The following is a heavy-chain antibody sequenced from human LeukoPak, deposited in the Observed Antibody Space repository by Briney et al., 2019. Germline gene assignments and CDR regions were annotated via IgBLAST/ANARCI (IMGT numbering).Heavy chain of an antibody. CDR1: GGSISNYY. V-gene: IGHV4-4*07. CDR2: IHSSGST. D-gene: IGHD5-18*01. J-gene: IGHJ5*02. Sequence: SETLSLTCTVSGGSISNYYWNWIRQSAGRGLELIGRIHSSGSTNYSPSLKSRVTMSVDTSKNQFSLKLSSVTAADTAVYYCARDLGFAAMVLGWFDPWGQGTLVTVSS. CDR3: ARDLGFAAMVLGWFDP.